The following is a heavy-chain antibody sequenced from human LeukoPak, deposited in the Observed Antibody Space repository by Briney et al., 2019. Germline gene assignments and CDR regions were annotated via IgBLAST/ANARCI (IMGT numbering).Heavy chain of an antibody. V-gene: IGHV3-48*03. CDR3: AGKYDLGHYFAY. CDR1: GYTFSSYE. J-gene: IGHJ4*02. D-gene: IGHD7-27*01. Sequence: GGSLRLSCAASGYTFSSYEMNWVRQASGKRLEWVSYISSSGSTIYYADSVKGRFTISRDNAENSLYLQMDSLRAEDTAIYYCAGKYDLGHYFAYWGQGTLVTVSS. CDR2: ISSSGSTI.